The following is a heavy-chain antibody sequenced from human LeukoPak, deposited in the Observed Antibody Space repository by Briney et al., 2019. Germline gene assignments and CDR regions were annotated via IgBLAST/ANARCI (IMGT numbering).Heavy chain of an antibody. CDR2: ISSSSTYI. V-gene: IGHV3-21*03. CDR3: ARNPYYDFWSGYSNYFDY. Sequence: GGSLKLSCAASGFTFRSYSMNWVRQAPGKGLEWVSSISSSSTYIYYADSVKGRFTISRGNSKNTLYLQMNSLRAEDTAVYYCARNPYYDFWSGYSNYFDYWGQGTLVTVSS. D-gene: IGHD3-3*01. J-gene: IGHJ4*02. CDR1: GFTFRSYS.